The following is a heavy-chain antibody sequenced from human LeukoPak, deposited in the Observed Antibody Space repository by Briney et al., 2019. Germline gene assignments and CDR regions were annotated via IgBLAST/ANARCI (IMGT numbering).Heavy chain of an antibody. V-gene: IGHV3-74*01. CDR1: GLAFSAYK. D-gene: IGHD2-15*01. Sequence: PGGSLRLSCAASGLAFSAYKMHWVRQAPRKGLVWVSRISTDGYTTYYADFVQDRFTASRDNTKNTWSLEMNSLRAEDTAVYYCVVGGSPGYWGQGTPVTVSS. CDR3: VVGGSPGY. CDR2: ISTDGYTT. J-gene: IGHJ4*02.